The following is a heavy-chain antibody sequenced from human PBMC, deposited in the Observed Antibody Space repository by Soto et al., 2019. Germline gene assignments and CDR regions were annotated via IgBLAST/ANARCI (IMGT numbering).Heavy chain of an antibody. Sequence: QVQLQESGPGLVNPSGTLSLTCAVASGSISSSNWWSGVRQPPGKGLEWIGEIYDRGSTNYNPSLKSRVTTSVDKSKNQFSLKLSSVTAADTAVYYCARVSCSGGSCYSDYFDYWGQGTLVTVSS. CDR1: SGSISSSNW. D-gene: IGHD2-15*01. CDR2: IYDRGST. CDR3: ARVSCSGGSCYSDYFDY. V-gene: IGHV4-4*02. J-gene: IGHJ4*02.